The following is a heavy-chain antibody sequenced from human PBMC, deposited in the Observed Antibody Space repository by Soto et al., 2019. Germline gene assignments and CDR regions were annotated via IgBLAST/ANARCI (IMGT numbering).Heavy chain of an antibody. CDR2: IIPIFGAA. J-gene: IGHJ6*02. CDR3: AGPPSSSRYYYGMDV. V-gene: IGHV1-69*12. Sequence: QVQLVQSGAEVKKPGSSVKVSCKASGGTFSSYAISWVRQAPGPGLEWMGGIIPIFGAANYAQKLQGRVTIAADESTSTAYMGLSSLRFEDKAVYYCAGPPSSSRYYYGMDVWGQGATVTVS. D-gene: IGHD6-13*01. CDR1: GGTFSSYA.